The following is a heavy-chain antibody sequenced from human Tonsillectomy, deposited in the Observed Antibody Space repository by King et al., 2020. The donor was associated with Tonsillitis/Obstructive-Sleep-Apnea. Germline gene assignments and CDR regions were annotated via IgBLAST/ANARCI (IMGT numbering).Heavy chain of an antibody. D-gene: IGHD2-15*01. CDR1: GYSFTTYG. J-gene: IGHJ4*02. CDR3: AGEMAGYCSGGTCSPSSDY. Sequence: QLVQYGSEVKKPGASVKVSCKASGYSFTTYGIIWVRQAPGQGLEWMGWISAYKGNTNYAQKFQGRVTMTTDTSTSTAYMELRSLRFDDTAVYYCAGEMAGYCSGGTCSPSSDYWGQGTLVTVYS. CDR2: ISAYKGNT. V-gene: IGHV1-18*04.